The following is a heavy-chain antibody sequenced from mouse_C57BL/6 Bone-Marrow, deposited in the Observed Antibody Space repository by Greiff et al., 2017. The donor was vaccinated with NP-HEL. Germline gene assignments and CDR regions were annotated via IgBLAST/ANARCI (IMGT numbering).Heavy chain of an antibody. Sequence: EVNLVESGGGLVQPGGSLKLSCAASGFTFSDYYMYWVRQTPEKRLEWVAYISNGGGSTYYPDTVKGRFTISRDNAKNTLYLQMSRLKSEDTAMYYCARPPYYGSSLHWYFDVWGTGTTGTVSS. CDR1: GFTFSDYY. V-gene: IGHV5-12*01. J-gene: IGHJ1*03. D-gene: IGHD1-1*01. CDR3: ARPPYYGSSLHWYFDV. CDR2: ISNGGGST.